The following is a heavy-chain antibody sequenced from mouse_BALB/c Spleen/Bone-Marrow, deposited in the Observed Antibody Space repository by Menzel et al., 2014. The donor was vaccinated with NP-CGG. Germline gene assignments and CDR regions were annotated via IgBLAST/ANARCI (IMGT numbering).Heavy chain of an antibody. V-gene: IGHV5-9-2*01. J-gene: IGHJ3*01. CDR1: GFTFSNYG. CDR2: ISGGGSYT. CDR3: ARHAYYDQTEVSFVY. Sequence: EVKLLESGGGLVKSGGSLKLSCAASGFTFSNYGMSWVRQTPEKRLEWVATISGGGSYTFYSDSVKGRFTISRDNAKNNLYLQLSGLRSEDTALYYCARHAYYDQTEVSFVYWGQGTLVTVSA. D-gene: IGHD2-4*01.